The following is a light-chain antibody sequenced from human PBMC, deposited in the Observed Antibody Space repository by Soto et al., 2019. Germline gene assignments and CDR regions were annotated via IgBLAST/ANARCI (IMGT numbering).Light chain of an antibody. J-gene: IGKJ1*01. V-gene: IGKV3-20*01. CDR2: GAS. CDR1: QGIGDT. Sequence: EVVMTQSPATLSVSPGEGVTLSCRASQGIGDTLAWYQHKPGQTPRLLIYGASSRATGIPDRFSGSGSGTDFTLTISRLEPEDFAVYYCQQYGSSPGTFGQGTKVEIK. CDR3: QQYGSSPGT.